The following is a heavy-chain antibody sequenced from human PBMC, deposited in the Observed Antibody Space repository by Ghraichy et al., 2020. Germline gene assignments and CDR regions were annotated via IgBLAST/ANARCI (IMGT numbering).Heavy chain of an antibody. V-gene: IGHV3-30-3*01. CDR1: GFTFSTYS. CDR3: ARDIKSSSWSYYYYAMDV. CDR2: ISYDGSKK. D-gene: IGHD6-13*01. J-gene: IGHJ6*02. Sequence: GESLNISCAASGFTFSTYSMHWVRQAPGKGLEWVAVISYDGSKKYYADSVKGRFTISRDNSKNTLYLQMSSLRPEDTAVYYCARDIKSSSWSYYYYAMDVWGQGTTVTVSS.